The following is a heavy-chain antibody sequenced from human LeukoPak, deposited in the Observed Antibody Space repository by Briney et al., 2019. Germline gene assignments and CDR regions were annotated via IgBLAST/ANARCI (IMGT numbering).Heavy chain of an antibody. D-gene: IGHD6-19*01. CDR2: IYPCESDT. Sequence: GESLKISCKGSGYSFTRYWIGWVRQMPGKGLEWMGIIYPCESDTRYSPSFQGQVTISADKSISTAYLQWSSLKASDSGMYYCAITYSSGWYWGQGTLVIVSS. CDR3: AITYSSGWY. CDR1: GYSFTRYW. J-gene: IGHJ4*02. V-gene: IGHV5-51*01.